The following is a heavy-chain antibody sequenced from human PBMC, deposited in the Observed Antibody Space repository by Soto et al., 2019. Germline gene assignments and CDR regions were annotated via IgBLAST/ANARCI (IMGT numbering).Heavy chain of an antibody. J-gene: IGHJ6*03. V-gene: IGHV4-59*01. CDR1: GGSISSYY. Sequence: SETLSLTCTVSGGSISSYYWSWIRQPPGKGLEWIGYIYYSGSTNYNPSLKSRVTISVDTSKNQFSLKLSSVTAADTAVYYCASIAGAGTYYYYMDVWGKGTMVKVSS. CDR3: ASIAGAGTYYYYMDV. D-gene: IGHD6-19*01. CDR2: IYYSGST.